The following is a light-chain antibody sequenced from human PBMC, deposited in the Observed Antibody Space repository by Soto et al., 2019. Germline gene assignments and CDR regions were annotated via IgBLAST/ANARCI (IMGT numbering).Light chain of an antibody. CDR1: RSVTNY. CDR2: DAS. V-gene: IGKV3-11*01. CDR3: QQRVNWPAT. J-gene: IGKJ5*01. Sequence: EVVLTQSPATLSLSPGDRATLSCRASRSVTNYVAWYQQKPGQSPRLLIYDASNRATGITPRFSGSGSGTDFTLTISSLETDDSAIYYCQQRVNWPATFGQGTRLEI.